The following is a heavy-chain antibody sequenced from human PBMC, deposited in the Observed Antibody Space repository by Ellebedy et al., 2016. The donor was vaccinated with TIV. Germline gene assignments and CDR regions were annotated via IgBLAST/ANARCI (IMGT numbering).Heavy chain of an antibody. D-gene: IGHD1-1*01. V-gene: IGHV1-46*01. Sequence: ASVKVSXKASRYTFTSYYMHWVRQAPGQGLEWMGIINPSGGSTSYAQKFQGRVTMTRDTSTSTVYMELSSLRSEDTAVYYCARDLSGYNDYWGQGTLVTVSS. CDR3: ARDLSGYNDY. CDR2: INPSGGST. J-gene: IGHJ4*02. CDR1: RYTFTSYY.